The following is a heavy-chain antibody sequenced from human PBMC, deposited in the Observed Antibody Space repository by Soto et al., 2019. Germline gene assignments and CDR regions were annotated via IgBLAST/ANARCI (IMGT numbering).Heavy chain of an antibody. CDR2: IYPGDSEI. V-gene: IGHV5-51*01. CDR1: GTSFTSFW. Sequence: VESLKISCKVSGTSFTSFWIGWVRQMPGKGLEWLGIIYPGDSEIRYSPSFQGQVTISADKSINTAYLQWSSLKASDTAIYYCARQHPLDSSGWYYWGQGTLVTVSS. J-gene: IGHJ4*02. D-gene: IGHD6-19*01. CDR3: ARQHPLDSSGWYY.